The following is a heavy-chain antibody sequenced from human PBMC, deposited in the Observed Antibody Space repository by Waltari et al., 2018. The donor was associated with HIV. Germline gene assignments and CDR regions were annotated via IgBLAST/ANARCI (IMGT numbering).Heavy chain of an antibody. J-gene: IGHJ3*02. V-gene: IGHV5-51*01. CDR2: IYPGDSDT. D-gene: IGHD2-2*01. CDR3: ARQDIVVGPDAFDI. Sequence: EVQLVQSGAEVKKPGESLQISCKGSGYTFTSYWIGWVRQRPGKGLEWRGIIYPGDSDTTYSPSFQGKVTISANKSTSTSYLQWSSLKAADTAMYYCARQDIVVGPDAFDIWGQGTMVTGSS. CDR1: GYTFTSYW.